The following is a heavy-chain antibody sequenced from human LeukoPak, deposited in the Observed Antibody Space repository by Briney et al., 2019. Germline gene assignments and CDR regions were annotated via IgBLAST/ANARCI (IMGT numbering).Heavy chain of an antibody. CDR1: GYTFTSYD. CDR3: ARRAYYCTNGVCHRRYYYYMDV. D-gene: IGHD2-8*01. Sequence: GASVKVSCKASGYTFTSYDTNWVRQATGQGLEWMGWMNPNSGNTGYAQKFQGRVTITRNTSISTAYMELSSLRSEDTAVYYCARRAYYCTNGVCHRRYYYYMDVWGKGTTVTVSS. J-gene: IGHJ6*03. CDR2: MNPNSGNT. V-gene: IGHV1-8*03.